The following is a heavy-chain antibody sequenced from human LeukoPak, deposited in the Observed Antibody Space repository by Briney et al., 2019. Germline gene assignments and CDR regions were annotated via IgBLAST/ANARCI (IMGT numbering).Heavy chain of an antibody. V-gene: IGHV3-23*01. CDR3: AKLIPLVDCSSTSCYGFDY. J-gene: IGHJ4*02. D-gene: IGHD2-2*01. CDR2: IIGSGVST. CDR1: GFTFSSYA. Sequence: GGSLRLSFAASGFTFSSYAMSWVRQAPGKWLEWVSTIIGSGVSTYYADSVKGRLTISRDNSKNTLYLQMNSLRAGDTAVYYCAKLIPLVDCSSTSCYGFDYWGQGTLVTVSS.